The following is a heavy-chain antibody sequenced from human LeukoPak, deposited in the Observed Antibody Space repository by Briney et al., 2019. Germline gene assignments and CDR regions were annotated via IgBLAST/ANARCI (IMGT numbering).Heavy chain of an antibody. CDR2: IYPGDSDT. J-gene: IGHJ6*03. Sequence: GESLKISCKGSGYSFTRYWIGWVRQMPGKGLEWMGNIYPGDSDTRYNPSFQGQVTISADKAISTAYLQWRSLQASDTAMYYCARLGREDPYFYYYMDVWGKGTTVTVSS. CDR1: GYSFTRYW. CDR3: ARLGREDPYFYYYMDV. V-gene: IGHV5-51*01.